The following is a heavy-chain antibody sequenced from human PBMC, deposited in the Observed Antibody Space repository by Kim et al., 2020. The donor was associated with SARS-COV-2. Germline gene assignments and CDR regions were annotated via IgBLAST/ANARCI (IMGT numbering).Heavy chain of an antibody. D-gene: IGHD3-10*01. CDR3: AKDNYGSIDY. CDR2: K. J-gene: IGHJ4*02. Sequence: KNYAESVKCRFTISRENSKNTLYLQMNSLQPQDTAVYYCAKDNYGSIDYWGQGTLVTVSS. V-gene: IGHV3-30-3*02.